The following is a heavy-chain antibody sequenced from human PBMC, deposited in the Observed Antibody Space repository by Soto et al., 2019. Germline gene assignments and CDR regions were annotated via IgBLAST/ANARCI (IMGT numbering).Heavy chain of an antibody. CDR2: IYYSGTT. V-gene: IGHV4-28*01. D-gene: IGHD1-26*01. CDR1: GYSISSSNW. Sequence: QVQLQESGPGLVKPSDTLSLTCAVSGYSISSSNWWGWIRQPPGKGLEWIGYIYYSGTTYYNPSLKSRVTMSVDTSKTQFSLKLTSVTAVDTAVYYCASREIQGPIDYWGQVTLVTVSS. CDR3: ASREIQGPIDY. J-gene: IGHJ4*02.